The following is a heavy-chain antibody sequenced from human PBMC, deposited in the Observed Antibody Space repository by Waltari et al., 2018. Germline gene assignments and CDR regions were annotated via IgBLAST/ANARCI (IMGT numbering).Heavy chain of an antibody. CDR2: ICYSGRT. D-gene: IGHD6-6*01. Sequence: QVQLQESGPGLVKPSETLSLTCTVSGGSISSYYWSWIRQPPGKGLEWIGYICYSGRTHYNPSRKSRVTISVEPSKNQFSLKLSSVTAADTAVYYCARISSSSSQDFDYWGQGTLVTVSS. CDR1: GGSISSYY. V-gene: IGHV4-59*01. J-gene: IGHJ4*02. CDR3: ARISSSSSQDFDY.